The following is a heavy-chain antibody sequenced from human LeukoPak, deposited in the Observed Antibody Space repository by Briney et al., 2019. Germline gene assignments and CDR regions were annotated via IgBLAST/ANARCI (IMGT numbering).Heavy chain of an antibody. Sequence: GESLKISCKGSGYSFTSYWIGWVRQMPGKGLEWMGIIYPGDSDTRYSPSFQGQVTISADKSISTAYLQWSSLKASDTATYYCARRPAEYGAAAGYHFDYWGQGPLVTVSS. CDR2: IYPGDSDT. V-gene: IGHV5-51*01. CDR3: ARRPAEYGAAAGYHFDY. D-gene: IGHD6-13*01. CDR1: GYSFTSYW. J-gene: IGHJ4*02.